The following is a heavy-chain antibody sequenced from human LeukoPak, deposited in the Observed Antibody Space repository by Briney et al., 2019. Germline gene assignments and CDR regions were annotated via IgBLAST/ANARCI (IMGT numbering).Heavy chain of an antibody. Sequence: GASVKVSCKASGYTFTGYYMHWVRQAPGQGLEWMGWINPNSGGTNYAQKFQGRVTMTRDTSISTAYMELSRLRSDDTAVYYCARGMTYYYDSSGLDYWGQGTLVIVPP. CDR2: INPNSGGT. CDR1: GYTFTGYY. J-gene: IGHJ4*02. CDR3: ARGMTYYYDSSGLDY. V-gene: IGHV1-2*02. D-gene: IGHD3-22*01.